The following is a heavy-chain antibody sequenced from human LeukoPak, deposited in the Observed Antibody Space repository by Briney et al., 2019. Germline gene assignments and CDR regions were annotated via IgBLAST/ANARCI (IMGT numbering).Heavy chain of an antibody. CDR2: ISYDGSNK. D-gene: IGHD3-22*01. CDR3: ARDLSRGYYYDSSGYYFSPPGYMDV. CDR1: GFTLSSYA. Sequence: GRSRRLSCAASGFTLSSYAMHWVRQAPGKGLEWVAVISYDGSNKYYADSVKGRFTISRDNSKNTLYLQMNSLRAEDTAVYYCARDLSRGYYYDSSGYYFSPPGYMDVWGKGTTVTVSS. J-gene: IGHJ6*03. V-gene: IGHV3-30*01.